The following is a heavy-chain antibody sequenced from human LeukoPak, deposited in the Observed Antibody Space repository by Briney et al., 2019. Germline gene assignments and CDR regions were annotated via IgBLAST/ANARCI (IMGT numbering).Heavy chain of an antibody. Sequence: GGSLRISCAASGFTFSDYYMSWIRQAPGKGLEWVSYISSSGSTIYYADSVKGRFTISRDNAKNSLYLQMNSLRAEDTAVYYCARDKGSKWLQYDYWGQGTLVTVSS. D-gene: IGHD5-24*01. CDR3: ARDKGSKWLQYDY. J-gene: IGHJ4*02. CDR1: GFTFSDYY. V-gene: IGHV3-11*01. CDR2: ISSSGSTI.